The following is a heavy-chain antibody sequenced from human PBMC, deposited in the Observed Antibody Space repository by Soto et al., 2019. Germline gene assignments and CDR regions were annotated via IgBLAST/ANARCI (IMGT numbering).Heavy chain of an antibody. Sequence: VQLVQSGAEVKKPGSSVKLSCKASGGTFNRYTISWVRQAPGQGIEWMGGIIPIFGTANYAQKFQGRVAIIADESTIAAYIGLRSLRTEDTAVSYCALWGFRDGNNSKYNYSGMDVWGQGTTVTVSS. CDR3: ALWGFRDGNNSKYNYSGMDV. V-gene: IGHV1-69*01. D-gene: IGHD1-1*01. CDR1: GGTFNRYT. J-gene: IGHJ6*02. CDR2: IIPIFGTA.